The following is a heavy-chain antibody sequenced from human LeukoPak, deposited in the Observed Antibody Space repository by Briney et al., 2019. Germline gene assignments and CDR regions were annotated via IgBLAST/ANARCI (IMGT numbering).Heavy chain of an antibody. Sequence: GGSLRLSCAPPGIAFSGSWLTWVRQAQGKGLEWVANIKYDGSEKYYVDSVKGRFTISRDNAKNSLYLQMSSLRVEDTAVYYCARHLDWSFDYWGQGTLVTVSS. CDR3: ARHLDWSFDY. CDR1: GIAFSGSW. J-gene: IGHJ4*02. V-gene: IGHV3-7*01. CDR2: IKYDGSEK. D-gene: IGHD3-9*01.